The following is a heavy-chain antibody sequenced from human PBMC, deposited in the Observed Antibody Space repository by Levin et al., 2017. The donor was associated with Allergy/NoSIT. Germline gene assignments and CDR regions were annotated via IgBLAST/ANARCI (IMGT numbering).Heavy chain of an antibody. V-gene: IGHV4-31*03. J-gene: IGHJ4*02. CDR3: ARVEQYYDGSGSSQPRILFDS. CDR1: GGSITSGGYY. Sequence: SETLSLTCTVSGGSITSGGYYWSWVRQHPGKGLEWIGYIFYSGSTYYNPSLKSRVTISVDTSKNQFSLRLSSMTAADTAVYYCARVEQYYDGSGSSQPRILFDSWGQGTLVTVSS. CDR2: IFYSGST. D-gene: IGHD3-10*01.